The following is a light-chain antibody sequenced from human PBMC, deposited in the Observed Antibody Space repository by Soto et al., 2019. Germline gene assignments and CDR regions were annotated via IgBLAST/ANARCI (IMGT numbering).Light chain of an antibody. CDR3: QQRDDWPLT. CDR1: QSVGNV. CDR2: DAS. Sequence: EIVLTQSPATLSLSPGERANLSCRASQSVGNVLAWYQQIPGQAPRLLIYDASNRATGIPARFSGSGSGTDFTLTISSLEPEDFAVYYYQQRDDWPLTFGGGTKIEIK. V-gene: IGKV3-11*01. J-gene: IGKJ4*01.